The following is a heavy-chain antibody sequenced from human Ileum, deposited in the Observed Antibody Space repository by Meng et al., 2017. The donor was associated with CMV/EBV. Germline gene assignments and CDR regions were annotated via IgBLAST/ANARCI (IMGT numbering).Heavy chain of an antibody. CDR1: GFTFNYYA. CDR3: TSSGWYPPFDY. Sequence: QGQLWGSGEGVVQPGGSLKVSCLVSGFTFNYYAFHWVRQAPGKGLEWVAVISSDGTEKYYANSVKGRFTISRENSNNTLYLQMNSLRAEDTAVYYCTSSGWYPPFDYWGQGTLVTVSS. J-gene: IGHJ4*02. D-gene: IGHD6-19*01. CDR2: ISSDGTEK. V-gene: IGHV3-30-3*01.